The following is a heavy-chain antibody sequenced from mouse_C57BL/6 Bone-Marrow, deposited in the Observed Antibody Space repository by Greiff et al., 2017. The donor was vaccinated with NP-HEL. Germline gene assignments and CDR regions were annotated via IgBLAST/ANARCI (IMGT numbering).Heavy chain of an antibody. D-gene: IGHD1-1*01. J-gene: IGHJ4*01. CDR2: INPGSGGT. CDR3: ARGGSRYGSSSYYAMDY. Sequence: QVQLKQSGAELVRPGTSVKVSCKASGYAFTNYLIEWVKQRPGQGLEWIGVINPGSGGTNYNEKFKGKATLPADKSSSTAYMQLSSMTSENTAVYFDARGGSRYGSSSYYAMDYWGQGTSVTVSS. V-gene: IGHV1-54*01. CDR1: GYAFTNYL.